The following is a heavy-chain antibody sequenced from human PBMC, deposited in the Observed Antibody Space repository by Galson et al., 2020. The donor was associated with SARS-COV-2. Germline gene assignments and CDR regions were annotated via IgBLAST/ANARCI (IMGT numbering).Heavy chain of an antibody. J-gene: IGHJ5*02. CDR2: IKQDGSEK. Sequence: GSLRLSCAASGFTFSSYWMSWVRQAPGKGLEWVANIKQDGSEKYYVDSVKGRFTISRDNAKNSLYLQMNSLRAEDTAVYYCARDREEYSGSYGDWFDPWGQGTLVTVSS. D-gene: IGHD1-26*01. V-gene: IGHV3-7*03. CDR1: GFTFSSYW. CDR3: ARDREEYSGSYGDWFDP.